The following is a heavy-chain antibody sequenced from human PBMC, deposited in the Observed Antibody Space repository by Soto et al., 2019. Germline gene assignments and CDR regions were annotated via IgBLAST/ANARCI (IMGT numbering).Heavy chain of an antibody. V-gene: IGHV4-31*03. D-gene: IGHD3-3*01. J-gene: IGHJ5*02. CDR1: GGSISSGGYY. CDR2: IYYSGST. Sequence: QVQLQESGPGLVKPSQTLSLTCTVSGGSISSGGYYWSWIRQHPGKGLEWIGYIYYSGSTYYNPSLKSRVTISVDTSKNQFSLKLSSVTAADTAVYYCARGNGDIRVFGVVIIPANWFDPWGQGTLVTVSS. CDR3: ARGNGDIRVFGVVIIPANWFDP.